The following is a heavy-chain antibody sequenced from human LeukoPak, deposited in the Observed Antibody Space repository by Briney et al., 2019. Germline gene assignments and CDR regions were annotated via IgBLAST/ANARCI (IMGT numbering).Heavy chain of an antibody. CDR1: GGSISGSSYY. Sequence: PSETLSLTCTVSGGSISGSSYYWGWIRQPPGKGLEWIGSIYYSGSTYYNPSLKSRVTISVDTSKNQFSLKLSSVTAADTAVYYCARQTVLYYYDSSGWGQGTLVTVSS. D-gene: IGHD3-22*01. J-gene: IGHJ4*02. CDR2: IYYSGST. CDR3: ARQTVLYYYDSSG. V-gene: IGHV4-39*01.